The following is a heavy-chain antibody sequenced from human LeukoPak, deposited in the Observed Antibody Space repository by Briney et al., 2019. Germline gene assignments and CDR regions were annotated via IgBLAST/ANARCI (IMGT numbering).Heavy chain of an antibody. Sequence: GGSLRLSCAAYGFSLSGYWMSWVRQAPGKGLEWVSFISNTGSYTYYTDSLKGRFTISRDNAKNSMYLQMNSLRAEDTAVYYCARHGYDGFDMWGQGTMVTVSS. CDR3: ARHGYDGFDM. J-gene: IGHJ3*02. CDR2: ISNTGSYT. CDR1: GFSLSGYW. V-gene: IGHV3-21*01. D-gene: IGHD6-13*01.